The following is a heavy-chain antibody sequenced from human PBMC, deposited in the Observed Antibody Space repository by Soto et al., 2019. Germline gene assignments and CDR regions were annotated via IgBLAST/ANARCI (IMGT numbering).Heavy chain of an antibody. CDR3: ASDRDSSSRLWSN. CDR2: IIPIFGTA. CDR1: GGTFSSYA. Sequence: QVQLVQSGAEVKKPGSSVKVSCKASGGTFSSYAISWVRQAPGQGPEWVGGIIPIFGTANYAQKFRGRVTSTADESTSTAYMELSSLRSEDTDVYYCASDRDSSSRLWSNWGQGTLVTVSS. D-gene: IGHD6-13*01. V-gene: IGHV1-69*01. J-gene: IGHJ4*02.